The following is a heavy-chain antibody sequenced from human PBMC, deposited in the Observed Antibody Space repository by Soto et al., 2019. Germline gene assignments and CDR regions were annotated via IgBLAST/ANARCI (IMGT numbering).Heavy chain of an antibody. CDR1: GFSLSSSGVG. D-gene: IGHD3-16*01. CDR2: IYWDDDK. V-gene: IGHV2-5*02. Sequence: QITLNESGPTLVKPTQPLTLTCTFSGFSLSSSGVGVGWIRQPPGKALEWLALIYWDDDKPYSPSLKTRLTITKNTSKMQVVLITTHMDPVDTATYFYAYSLGEDWFDPWGQGTLFTVSS. J-gene: IGHJ5*02. CDR3: AYSLGEDWFDP.